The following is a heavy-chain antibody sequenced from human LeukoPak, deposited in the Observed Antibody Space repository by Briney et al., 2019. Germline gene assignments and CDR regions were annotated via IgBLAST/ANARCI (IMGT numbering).Heavy chain of an antibody. CDR2: ISYDGSNK. V-gene: IGHV3-30-3*01. Sequence: GRSLRLSCAASGFTFSSYAMHWVRQAPGKGLEWVAVISYDGSNKYYADSVKGRFTISRDNSKNTLYLQMNSLRAEGTAVYYCARGSSVFGDYVHYFDCWGQGTLVTISS. CDR1: GFTFSSYA. D-gene: IGHD4-17*01. J-gene: IGHJ4*02. CDR3: ARGSSVFGDYVHYFDC.